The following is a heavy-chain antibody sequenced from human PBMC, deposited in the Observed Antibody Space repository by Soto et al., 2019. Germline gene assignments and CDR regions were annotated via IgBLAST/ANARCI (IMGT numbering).Heavy chain of an antibody. CDR1: GYPFSAFD. D-gene: IGHD2-15*01. CDR2: MNPDSGDT. CDR3: VGQPGGVATPGDDY. Sequence: QVQLVQSGAEVKKPGASVKVSCEASGYPFSAFDINWVRQAGGQGLERMGWMNPDSGDTAFAQRFQDRINMTRSTSIRTAYMELSRLTSDDTAAYFCVGQPGGVATPGDDYWGQGTLVTVSS. V-gene: IGHV1-8*01. J-gene: IGHJ4*02.